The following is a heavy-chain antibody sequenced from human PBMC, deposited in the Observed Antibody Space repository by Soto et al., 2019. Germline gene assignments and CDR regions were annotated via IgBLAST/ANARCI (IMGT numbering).Heavy chain of an antibody. CDR2: IYYSGST. CDR1: GGSISSYD. D-gene: IGHD3-10*01. V-gene: IGHV4-59*01. Sequence: PSETLSLTCTVSGGSISSYDWSWIRQPPGKGLEWIGYIYYSGSTNYNPSLKSRVTISVDTSKNQFSLKLSSVTAADTAVYYCASSYGSGSYYTSFDYWGQGTLVTVSS. J-gene: IGHJ4*02. CDR3: ASSYGSGSYYTSFDY.